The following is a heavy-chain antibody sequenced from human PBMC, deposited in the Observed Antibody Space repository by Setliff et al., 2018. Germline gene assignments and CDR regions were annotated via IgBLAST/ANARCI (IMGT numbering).Heavy chain of an antibody. D-gene: IGHD6-19*01. Sequence: SETLSLTCTVSGGSISSYYWSWIRQPPGKGLEWIGYIYYSGSTNYNPSLKSRVTISVDTSKNQVSLKLNSVTAADMAVYYCAREQWLDPPGYYYMDVWAKGTTVTVSS. CDR3: AREQWLDPPGYYYMDV. CDR1: GGSISSYY. V-gene: IGHV4-59*12. J-gene: IGHJ6*03. CDR2: IYYSGST.